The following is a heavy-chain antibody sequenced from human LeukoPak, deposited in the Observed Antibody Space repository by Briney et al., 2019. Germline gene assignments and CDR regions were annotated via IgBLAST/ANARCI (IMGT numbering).Heavy chain of an antibody. CDR2: ISSRSDTI. Sequence: QPGGSLGLSCAASGFNFNIYHMNWVRQAPGKGLEWLSSISSRSDTIYYADSVRGRFTLSRDNAENSLYLQMRSLTDEDTAVYYCAREWQYAPDYWGQGTLVTVSS. CDR3: AREWQYAPDY. J-gene: IGHJ4*02. D-gene: IGHD2-2*01. CDR1: GFNFNIYH. V-gene: IGHV3-48*02.